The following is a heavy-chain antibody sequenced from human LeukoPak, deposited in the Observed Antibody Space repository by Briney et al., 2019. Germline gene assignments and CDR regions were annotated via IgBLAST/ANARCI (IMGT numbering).Heavy chain of an antibody. J-gene: IGHJ4*02. V-gene: IGHV3-23*01. CDR2: ISGSGGST. D-gene: IGHD4-17*01. CDR1: GFNLCSYS. CDR3: AKDSLAVTNYFDY. Sequence: GAPRLSCAAPGFNLCSYSLSWVRQAPGKGLEWVSAISGSGGSTYYADSVKGRFTISRDNSKNTLYLQMNSLRAEDTAVYYCAKDSLAVTNYFDYWGQGTLVTVSS.